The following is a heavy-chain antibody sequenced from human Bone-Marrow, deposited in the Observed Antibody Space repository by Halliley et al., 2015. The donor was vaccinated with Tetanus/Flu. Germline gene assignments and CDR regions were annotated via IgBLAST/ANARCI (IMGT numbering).Heavy chain of an antibody. Sequence: KGVGWIGEIYHNGGATGNPSLKGRVSMSVDKPNNQMSLRLSFLTAADTAVYYCARQRFGIYGMDVWGQGATVTVSS. D-gene: IGHD1-20*01. J-gene: IGHJ6*02. CDR2: IYHNGGA. CDR3: ARQRFGIYGMDV. V-gene: IGHV4-4*02.